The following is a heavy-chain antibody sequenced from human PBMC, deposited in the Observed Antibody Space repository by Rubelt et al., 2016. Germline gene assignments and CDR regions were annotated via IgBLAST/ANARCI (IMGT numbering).Heavy chain of an antibody. Sequence: QVQLVESGGGVVQPGRSLRLSCAASGFTFSSYGMHWVRQAPGKGLEWVAVISYDGSNKYYADSVKCRLTISRENSKNTLYLQMNSLRAEDTAVYYCARRVVPAAPIDYWGQGTLVTVSS. CDR2: ISYDGSNK. D-gene: IGHD2-2*01. J-gene: IGHJ4*02. CDR1: GFTFSSYG. CDR3: ARRVVPAAPIDY. V-gene: IGHV3-30*19.